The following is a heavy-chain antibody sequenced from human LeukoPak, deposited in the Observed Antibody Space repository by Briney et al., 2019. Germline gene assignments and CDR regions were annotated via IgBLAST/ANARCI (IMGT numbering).Heavy chain of an antibody. CDR2: INPNSGGT. V-gene: IGHV1-2*02. Sequence: GASVKVSCKTSGYTFTGYYMHWVRQAPGQGLEWMGWINPNSGGTNYAQKFQGRVTMTRDTSISTAYMELSRLRSDDTAVYYCARGPGLAAAGEYFQHWGQGTLVTVSS. J-gene: IGHJ1*01. CDR1: GYTFTGYY. D-gene: IGHD6-13*01. CDR3: ARGPGLAAAGEYFQH.